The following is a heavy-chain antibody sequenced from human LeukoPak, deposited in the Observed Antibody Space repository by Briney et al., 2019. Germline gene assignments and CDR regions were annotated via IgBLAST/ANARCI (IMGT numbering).Heavy chain of an antibody. CDR2: IHNSGGST. D-gene: IGHD6-13*01. CDR3: AKLPFPFSSSWYLHYFDY. CDR1: GFTFNTYA. J-gene: IGHJ4*02. Sequence: TGGSLRLSCAASGFTFNTYAMSWVRQAPGKGLEWVSAIHNSGGSTYCADSVKGRFTISRDNSKNSLYLQMNSLRAEDTAVYYCAKLPFPFSSSWYLHYFDYWGQGTLVTVSS. V-gene: IGHV3-23*01.